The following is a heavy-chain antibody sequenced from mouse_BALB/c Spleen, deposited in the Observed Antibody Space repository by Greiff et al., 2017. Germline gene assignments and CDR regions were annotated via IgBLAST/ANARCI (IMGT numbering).Heavy chain of an antibody. CDR1: GYSFTSYY. J-gene: IGHJ4*01. Sequence: EVQLQQSGPELMKPGASVKISCKASGYSFTSYYMHWVKQSHGKSLEWIGYIDPFIGGTSYNQKFKGKATLTVDKSSSTAYMHLSSLTSEDSAVYYCARRKYGMDYWGQGTSVTVSS. V-gene: IGHV1S135*01. CDR3: ARRKYGMDY. CDR2: IDPFIGGT.